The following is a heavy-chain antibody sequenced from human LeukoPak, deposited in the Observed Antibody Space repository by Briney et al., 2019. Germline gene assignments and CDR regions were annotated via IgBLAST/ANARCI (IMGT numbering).Heavy chain of an antibody. CDR2: IYYSGST. D-gene: IGHD2-2*01. V-gene: IGHV4-59*08. CDR1: GGSISSYY. CDR3: ARLSGWWEYCSSTSCYGDVRHGWFDP. J-gene: IGHJ5*02. Sequence: SETLSLTCTVSGGSISSYYWSWIRQPPGKGLEWIGYIYYSGSTNYNPSLKSRVTISVDTSKNQFSLKLSSVTAADTAVYYCARLSGWWEYCSSTSCYGDVRHGWFDPWGQGTLVTVSS.